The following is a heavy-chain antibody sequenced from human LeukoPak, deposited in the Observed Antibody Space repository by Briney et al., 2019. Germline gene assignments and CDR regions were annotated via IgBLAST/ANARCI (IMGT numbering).Heavy chain of an antibody. CDR1: GGTFSSYA. CDR2: IIPIFGIA. Sequence: SVKVSCKASGGTFSSYAISWVRQAPGQGLEWMGRIIPIFGIANYAQKFQGRVTITAHKSTSTAYMELSSLRSEDTAVYYCASRHYYDSSGYYARRNDAFDIWGQGTMVTVSS. CDR3: ASRHYYDSSGYYARRNDAFDI. V-gene: IGHV1-69*04. J-gene: IGHJ3*02. D-gene: IGHD3-22*01.